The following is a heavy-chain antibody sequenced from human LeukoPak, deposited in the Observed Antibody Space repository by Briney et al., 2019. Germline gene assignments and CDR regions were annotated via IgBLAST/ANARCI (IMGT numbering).Heavy chain of an antibody. D-gene: IGHD3-22*01. Sequence: SETLSLTCVVSGGSISGYHWSWIRQPPGKGLEWIGYIYYSGSTNYNPSLKSRVTISVDTSKNQFSLKLSSVTAADTAVYYCARGWLKNGYYYYGMDVWGQGTTVTVSS. V-gene: IGHV4-59*01. CDR1: GGSISGYH. CDR2: IYYSGST. CDR3: ARGWLKNGYYYYGMDV. J-gene: IGHJ6*02.